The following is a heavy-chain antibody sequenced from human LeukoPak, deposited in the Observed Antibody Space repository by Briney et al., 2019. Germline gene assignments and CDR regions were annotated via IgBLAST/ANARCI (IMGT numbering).Heavy chain of an antibody. D-gene: IGHD2-15*01. CDR3: ARARSRYNWFDP. Sequence: SETLSLTCAVYSGSFSGYYGSWISQPLGKGLEGIGEINHSGSTNYNPSLKSRVTISVDTSKNQFSLKLSSVTAADTAVYYCARARSRYNWFDPWGQGTLVTVSS. J-gene: IGHJ5*02. V-gene: IGHV4-34*01. CDR1: SGSFSGYY. CDR2: INHSGST.